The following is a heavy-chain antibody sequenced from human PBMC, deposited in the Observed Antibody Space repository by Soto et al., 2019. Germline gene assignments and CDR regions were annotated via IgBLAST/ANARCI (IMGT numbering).Heavy chain of an antibody. Sequence: AASGFNFNDYYMSWIRQAPGKGLEYIAYISSLNHYNNYADSVRGRFTISRDNAKNSLYLQLNSLRAEDTAVYYCARDPSYFDFWGQGTLVTVSS. CDR2: ISSLNHYN. V-gene: IGHV3-11*06. CDR1: GFNFNDYY. CDR3: ARDPSYFDF. J-gene: IGHJ4*02.